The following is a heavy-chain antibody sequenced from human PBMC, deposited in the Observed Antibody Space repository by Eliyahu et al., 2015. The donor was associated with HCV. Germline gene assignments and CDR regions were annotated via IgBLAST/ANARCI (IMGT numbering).Heavy chain of an antibody. CDR3: ARVWYSSGWYFSGEGYYFDY. J-gene: IGHJ4*02. V-gene: IGHV1-18*01. Sequence: QVQLVQSGAEVKKPGASVKVSCKXSGYTFTSYGIXWVRQAPGQGLEWMGWISAYNGNTNXAQKXQGRVTMTTDTSTSTAYMELRSLRSDDTAVYYCARVWYSSGWYFSGEGYYFDYWGQGTLVTVSS. CDR1: GYTFTSYG. D-gene: IGHD6-19*01. CDR2: ISAYNGNT.